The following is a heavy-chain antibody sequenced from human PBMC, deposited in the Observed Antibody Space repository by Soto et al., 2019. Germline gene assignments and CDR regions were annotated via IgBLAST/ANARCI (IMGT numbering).Heavy chain of an antibody. V-gene: IGHV5-51*01. D-gene: IGHD1-26*01. CDR3: ARQGTISNSRNWLDP. Sequence: GESLKISCRASGFDFTDYWIAWVRQVPGKGLEWMGIIFPHDSDTRYNPSFQGQVSISADKSVSIAYLQWSSLQASDTGIYYCARQGTISNSRNWLDPWGQGTRVTVSS. J-gene: IGHJ5*02. CDR2: IFPHDSDT. CDR1: GFDFTDYW.